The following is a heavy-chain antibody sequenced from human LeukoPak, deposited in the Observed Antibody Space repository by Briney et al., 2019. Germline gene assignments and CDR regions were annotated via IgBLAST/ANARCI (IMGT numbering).Heavy chain of an antibody. CDR2: IIPILGIA. CDR1: GGTFSSYA. CDR3: ARGYYDSGSYVLGPMRPPLFG. Sequence: ASVKVSCKASGGTFSSYAISWVRQAPGQGLEWMGRIIPILGIANYAQKFQGRVTITADKSTSTAYMKLSSLRSEDTAVYYCARGYYDSGSYVLGPMRPPLFGWGQGTLVTVSS. J-gene: IGHJ4*02. D-gene: IGHD3-10*01. V-gene: IGHV1-69*04.